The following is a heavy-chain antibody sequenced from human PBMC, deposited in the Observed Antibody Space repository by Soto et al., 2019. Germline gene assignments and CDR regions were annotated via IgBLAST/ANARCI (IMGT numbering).Heavy chain of an antibody. V-gene: IGHV4-61*01. CDR2: IYYSGST. CDR1: GGSVSRGSYY. D-gene: IGHD1-26*01. CDR3: ARSLAPGASEY. Sequence: SEPLSLTRTVSGGSVSRGSYYWSWIRQPPGKGLEWIGYIYYSGSTNYNPALKGRVTISVDTSKNQFSLKLSSVTAADTVVYYCARSLAPGASEYWSHGTLVTVSS. J-gene: IGHJ4*01.